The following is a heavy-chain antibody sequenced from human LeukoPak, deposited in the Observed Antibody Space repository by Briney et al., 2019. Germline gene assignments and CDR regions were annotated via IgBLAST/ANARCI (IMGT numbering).Heavy chain of an antibody. CDR3: ARLWGYSQNWFDP. J-gene: IGHJ5*02. V-gene: IGHV4-39*01. CDR1: GGSISGSSYY. Sequence: SETLSLTCTVSGGSISGSSYYWGWIRQPPGKGLEWIGSIYYSESTYYNPSLKSRVTISVDTSKNQFSLKLNSVTATDTAVYYCARLWGYSQNWFDPWGQGTLVTVSS. CDR2: IYYSEST. D-gene: IGHD5-18*01.